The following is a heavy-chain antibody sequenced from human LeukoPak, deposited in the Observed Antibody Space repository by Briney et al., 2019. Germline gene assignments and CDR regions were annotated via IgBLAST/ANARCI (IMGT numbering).Heavy chain of an antibody. Sequence: ASVKVSCKGSGYTFTRYDINRGRQATGEGGERMGWMKTKSGKTGYAQKLQGRDTITRKTSRSTDYMEMRRVRSEDTAVYYCARGYVLLWFWELLGWFDPWGQGTLVTVSS. CDR3: ARGYVLLWFWELLGWFDP. J-gene: IGHJ5*02. V-gene: IGHV1-8*01. CDR2: MKTKSGKT. CDR1: GYTFTRYD. D-gene: IGHD3-10*01.